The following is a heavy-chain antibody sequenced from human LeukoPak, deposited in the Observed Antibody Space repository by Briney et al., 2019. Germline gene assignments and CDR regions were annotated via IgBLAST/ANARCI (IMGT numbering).Heavy chain of an antibody. D-gene: IGHD5-18*01. CDR2: ISGSGGST. CDR1: GFTFSSYA. Sequence: GGSLRLSCAASGFTFSSYAMSWVRQAPGEGLEWVSAISGSGGSTYYADSVKGRFTISRDNSKNTLYLQMNSLRAEDTAVYYCAKGPGIQLWSDYWGQGTLVTVSS. V-gene: IGHV3-23*01. J-gene: IGHJ4*02. CDR3: AKGPGIQLWSDY.